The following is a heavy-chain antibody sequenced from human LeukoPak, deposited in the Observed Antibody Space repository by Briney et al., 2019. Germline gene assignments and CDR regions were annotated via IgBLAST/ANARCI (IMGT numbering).Heavy chain of an antibody. CDR1: GFTVSSNY. J-gene: IGHJ1*01. D-gene: IGHD2-21*01. CDR3: VSVNGDGAEYFQH. Sequence: PGGSLRLSCAASGFTVSSNYMSWVRQAPGKGLEWVSVIYSGGSTYYADSVKGRFTTPRDISKNTLYLQMNSLRAEDTAVYYCVSVNGDGAEYFQHWGQGTLVTVSS. CDR2: IYSGGST. V-gene: IGHV3-53*01.